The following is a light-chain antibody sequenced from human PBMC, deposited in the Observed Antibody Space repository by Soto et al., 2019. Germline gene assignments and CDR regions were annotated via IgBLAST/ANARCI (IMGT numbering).Light chain of an antibody. CDR1: SSDVGNSNF. CDR2: EVS. CDR3: SAYTTSKTVI. Sequence: QSVLTQPASVSGSLGQSITISCTGTSSDVGNSNFVSWYQQHPGKAPKLLIFEVSNRPSGVSNRFSGSKSDKTAFLTISGPQAEDEADYYCSAYTTSKTVIFGGGTKLTVL. V-gene: IGLV2-14*01. J-gene: IGLJ2*01.